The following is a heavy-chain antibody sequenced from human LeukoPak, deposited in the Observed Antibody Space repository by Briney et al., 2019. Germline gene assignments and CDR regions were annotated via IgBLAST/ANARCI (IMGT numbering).Heavy chain of an antibody. D-gene: IGHD3-16*01. J-gene: IGHJ6*03. CDR2: IYYSGST. Sequence: SETLSLTCTVSGGSISTSSYYWGWIRQPPGKGLECIGNIYYSGSTYYNPSLKSRVTISVDTSKNQFSLKLSSVTAADAAVYYCARKGGNYYYYYYMDVWGKGTTVTVSS. CDR3: ARKGGNYYYYYYMDV. CDR1: GGSISTSSYY. V-gene: IGHV4-39*07.